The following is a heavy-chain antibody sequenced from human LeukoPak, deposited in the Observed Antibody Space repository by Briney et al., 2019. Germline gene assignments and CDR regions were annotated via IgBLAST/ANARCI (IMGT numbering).Heavy chain of an antibody. J-gene: IGHJ4*02. D-gene: IGHD1-26*01. Sequence: NPSETLSLTCTVSGGSISSYYWSWIRQPPGKGPEWIGYIYYSGSTNYNPSLKSRVTISVDTSKNQFSLKLSSVTAADTAVYYCARHESRYSGSPGLIFDYWGQGTLVTVSS. V-gene: IGHV4-59*08. CDR1: GGSISSYY. CDR2: IYYSGST. CDR3: ARHESRYSGSPGLIFDY.